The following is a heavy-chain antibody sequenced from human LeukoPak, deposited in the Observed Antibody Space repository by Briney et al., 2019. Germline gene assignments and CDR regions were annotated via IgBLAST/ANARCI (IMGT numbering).Heavy chain of an antibody. CDR2: MNPNSGNT. CDR3: ARGHSSGWYERALFDY. CDR1: GYTFTSYD. V-gene: IGHV1-8*03. D-gene: IGHD6-19*01. J-gene: IGHJ4*02. Sequence: ASVKVSCKASGYTFTSYDINWVRQATGQGLEWMGWMNPNSGNTGYAQKFQGRVTITRNTSISTAYMELSSLRSEDTAVYYCARGHSSGWYERALFDYWGQGTLVTVSS.